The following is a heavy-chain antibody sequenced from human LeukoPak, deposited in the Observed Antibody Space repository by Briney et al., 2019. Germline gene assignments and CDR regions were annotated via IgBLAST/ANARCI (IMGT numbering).Heavy chain of an antibody. CDR2: INSDGSST. CDR3: AREISIAAAGLFDY. Sequence: GGSLRLSCAASGFTFSSYWMHWVRQAPGKWLVWVSRINSDGSSTSYADSVKGRLTISRDNAKNTLYLQMNSLRAEDTAVYYCAREISIAAAGLFDYWGQGTLVTVSS. D-gene: IGHD6-13*01. J-gene: IGHJ4*02. V-gene: IGHV3-74*01. CDR1: GFTFSSYW.